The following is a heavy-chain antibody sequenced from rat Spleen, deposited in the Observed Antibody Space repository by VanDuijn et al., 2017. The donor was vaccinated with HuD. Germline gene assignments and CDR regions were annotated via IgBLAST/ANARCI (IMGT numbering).Heavy chain of an antibody. V-gene: IGHV5S13*01. CDR2: ITNTGGST. D-gene: IGHD1-9*01. CDR3: ARRHYGYTDYFDY. CDR1: GFTFSDYG. Sequence: EVQLVESGGGLVQPGRSLKLSCAASGFTFSDYGVAWVRQAPTTGLEWVASITNTGGSTYYPDSVKGRFTISRDNAKSSLYLQMDSLRSEDTATYYCARRHYGYTDYFDYWGQGVMVTVSS. J-gene: IGHJ2*01.